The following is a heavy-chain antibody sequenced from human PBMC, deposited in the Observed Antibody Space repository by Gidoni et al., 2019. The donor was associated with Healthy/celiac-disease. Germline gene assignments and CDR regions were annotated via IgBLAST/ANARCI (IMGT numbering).Heavy chain of an antibody. J-gene: IGHJ4*02. CDR1: GFTFGDYA. V-gene: IGHV3-49*04. Sequence: EVQLVESGVGLVQPGRSLRLSCTASGFTFGDYAMSWVRQAPGKGLEWVGFIRSKAYGGTTEYAASVKGRFTISRDDSKSIAYLQMNSLKTEDTAVYYCTPSTLRFSEGWGQGTLVTVSS. D-gene: IGHD3-3*01. CDR2: IRSKAYGGTT. CDR3: TPSTLRFSEG.